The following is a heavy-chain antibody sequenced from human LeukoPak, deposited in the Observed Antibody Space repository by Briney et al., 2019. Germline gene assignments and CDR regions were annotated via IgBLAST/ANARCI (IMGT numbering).Heavy chain of an antibody. CDR3: ARVVFGEGDDY. V-gene: IGHV3-48*01. D-gene: IGHD3-10*02. Sequence: PGGSLPLSCATSAFTSISYSMNWVRQAPWNGLEWVSYISSSSSTIYYADSVKGRFTISRDNAKNSLYLQMNSMRAEDTAVYYCARVVFGEGDDYWGQGTLVTVSS. CDR1: AFTSISYS. J-gene: IGHJ4*02. CDR2: ISSSSSTI.